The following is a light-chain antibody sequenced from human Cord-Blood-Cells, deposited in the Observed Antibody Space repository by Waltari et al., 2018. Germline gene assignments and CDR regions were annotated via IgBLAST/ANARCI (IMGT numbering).Light chain of an antibody. J-gene: IGKJ2*01. CDR3: QEYGSSPLYT. Sequence: EIVWTQSPGTLSLSPGERATLSCRASQSVSSSYLARYQQKPGQAPRLLIYCASSRATGIPDRFSGSGSGTDFTLTISRLEPEDFAVYYCQEYGSSPLYTFGQGTKLEIK. V-gene: IGKV3-20*01. CDR2: CAS. CDR1: QSVSSSY.